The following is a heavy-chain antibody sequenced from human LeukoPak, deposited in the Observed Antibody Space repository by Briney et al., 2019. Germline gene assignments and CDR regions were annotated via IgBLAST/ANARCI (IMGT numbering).Heavy chain of an antibody. D-gene: IGHD3-16*01. V-gene: IGHV1-2*02. Sequence: ASVKVSCKASGYTFTGYYMHWVRQAPGQGLEWMGWINPNSGGTNYAQKFQGRVTITADKSTSTAYMELSSLRSEDTAVYYCARDNGPGLRFANWFDPWGQGTLVTVSS. J-gene: IGHJ5*02. CDR3: ARDNGPGLRFANWFDP. CDR2: INPNSGGT. CDR1: GYTFTGYY.